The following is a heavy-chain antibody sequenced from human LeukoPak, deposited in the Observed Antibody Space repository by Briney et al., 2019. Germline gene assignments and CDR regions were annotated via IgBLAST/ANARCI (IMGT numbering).Heavy chain of an antibody. Sequence: SQTMSPTCVLAARSITTPNSGSWVRQPPGQGREWSGAVSLSGHTNYNPSLSSPVIIAPDPSPHPPSLRPASVTAAHPDVTYRSREDGSFSPFGYWGQGYLVTV. CDR2: VSLSGHT. CDR1: ARSITTPNS. J-gene: IGHJ4*01. V-gene: IGHV4/OR15-8*02. D-gene: IGHD1-26*01. CDR3: SREDGSFSPFGY.